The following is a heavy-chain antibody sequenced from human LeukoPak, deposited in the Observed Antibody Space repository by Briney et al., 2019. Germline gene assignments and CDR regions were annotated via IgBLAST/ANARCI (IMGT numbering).Heavy chain of an antibody. CDR3: ATDESGAIDY. V-gene: IGHV4-34*01. Sequence: PSETLSLTCAVSGGSFSGYYWSWIRQPPGKGLEWIGEINHSGSTNYNPSLKSRVTISVDTSKNQFSLKLSSVTAADTAVYYCATDESGAIDYWGQGTLVTVSS. CDR1: GGSFSGYY. J-gene: IGHJ4*02. CDR2: INHSGST.